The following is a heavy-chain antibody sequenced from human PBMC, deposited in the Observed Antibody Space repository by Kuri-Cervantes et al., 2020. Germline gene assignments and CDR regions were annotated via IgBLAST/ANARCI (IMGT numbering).Heavy chain of an antibody. CDR2: ISGRGGST. V-gene: IGHV3-23*01. J-gene: IGHJ5*02. D-gene: IGHD4-11*01. Sequence: LSLTCAASGFTFSSYTITWVRQAPGKGLEWVSAISGRGGSTYYADSVKGRFTISRDNSKNTLFLQMNSLRAEDTAVXYCAKDRATVTTGWFDPWGQGTLVTVSS. CDR3: AKDRATVTTGWFDP. CDR1: GFTFSSYT.